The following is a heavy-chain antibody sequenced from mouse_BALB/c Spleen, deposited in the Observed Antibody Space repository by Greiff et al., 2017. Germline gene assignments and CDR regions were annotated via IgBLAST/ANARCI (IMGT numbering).Heavy chain of an antibody. CDR3: AKGGYDAPYYFDY. CDR1: GFTFSSYA. D-gene: IGHD2-2*01. J-gene: IGHJ2*01. V-gene: IGHV5-6-5*01. Sequence: DVMLVESGGGLVKPGGSLKLSCAASGFTFSSYAMSWVRQTPEKRLEWVASISSGGSTYYPDSVKGRFTISRDNARNILYLQMSSLRSEDTAMYYCAKGGYDAPYYFDYWGQGTTLTVSS. CDR2: ISSGGST.